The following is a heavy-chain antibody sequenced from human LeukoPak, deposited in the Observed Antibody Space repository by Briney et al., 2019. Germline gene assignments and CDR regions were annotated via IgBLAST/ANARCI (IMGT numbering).Heavy chain of an antibody. CDR1: GYTFTGYY. CDR3: ARGGTAPPYYFAY. D-gene: IGHD1-1*01. CDR2: INPNSGGK. Sequence: AAVKVSRKASGYTFTGYYMRWVPPAPRQGLGGMGWINPNSGGKNYAQKLQGTVTMTRDTSISTAYMELSRLRSDETAVYYCARGGTAPPYYFAYWGQGTLVTVYS. J-gene: IGHJ4*02. V-gene: IGHV1-2*02.